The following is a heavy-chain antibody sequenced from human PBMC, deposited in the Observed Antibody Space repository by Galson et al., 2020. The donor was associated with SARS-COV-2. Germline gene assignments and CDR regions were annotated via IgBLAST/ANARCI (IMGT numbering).Heavy chain of an antibody. V-gene: IGHV3-74*01. CDR3: ARGGMGNDYFDH. CDR2: IYSEGSRT. Sequence: ALHGESLKISCAASGFTFSSYWMHWVRQAPGKGLVWVSRIYSEGSRTSYADSVKGRFTISGDNAKNTLYLQMNSLRAEDTAVYYGARGGMGNDYFDHWGQGTLVCVSS. D-gene: IGHD7-27*01. CDR1: GFTFSSYW. J-gene: IGHJ4*02.